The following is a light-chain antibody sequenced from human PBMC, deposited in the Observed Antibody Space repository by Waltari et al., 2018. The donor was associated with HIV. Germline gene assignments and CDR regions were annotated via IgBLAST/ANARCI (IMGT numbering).Light chain of an antibody. V-gene: IGKV1-39*01. Sequence: DIQMTQSPSSLSASVGDRVTITCRASQSIASYLNWYQQQPGKAPKLLIYAASSLQSGVTSRFSGSGSGTDFTLTISSLQPEDFATYYCQQSYTTPRAFGQGTKVEIK. J-gene: IGKJ1*01. CDR2: AAS. CDR3: QQSYTTPRA. CDR1: QSIASY.